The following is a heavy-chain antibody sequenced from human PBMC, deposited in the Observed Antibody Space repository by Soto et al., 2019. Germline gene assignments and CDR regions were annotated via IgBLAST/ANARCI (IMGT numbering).Heavy chain of an antibody. V-gene: IGHV1-18*01. CDR2: ISAYNGNT. J-gene: IGHJ5*02. CDR1: GYTFTSYG. D-gene: IGHD2-2*01. Sequence: QVQLVQSGAAVKKPGASVTVSCKASGYTFTSYGISWVRQAPGRGLEWMGWISAYNGNTNYAQKLQGRVTMTTATATSTADMELRSLRADDTAVYYCARLQGVLCDNWCDPGGQGTQVTVSS. CDR3: ARLQGVLCDNWCDP.